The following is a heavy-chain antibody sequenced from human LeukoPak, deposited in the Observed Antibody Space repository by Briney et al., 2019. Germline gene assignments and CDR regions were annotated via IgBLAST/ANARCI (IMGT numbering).Heavy chain of an antibody. CDR3: ARRMVLDY. Sequence: PSETLSLTCTVSGGSISSYYWSWIRQPPGKGLEWIGYIYYSGSTNYNPSLKSRVTISVDTSKNQFSLKLSSVTAADTAVYYCARRMVLDYWGQGTPVTVSS. D-gene: IGHD2-15*01. V-gene: IGHV4-59*01. J-gene: IGHJ4*02. CDR1: GGSISSYY. CDR2: IYYSGST.